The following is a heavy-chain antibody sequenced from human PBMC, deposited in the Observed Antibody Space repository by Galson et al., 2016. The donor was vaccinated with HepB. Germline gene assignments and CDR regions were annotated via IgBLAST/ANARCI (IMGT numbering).Heavy chain of an antibody. Sequence: SLRLSCAASGFPFSMYWMHWVRHAPGQGLEWVSRVKSDGTTTTYADPVKGRFTVSRDNAKNTLYLQMNGLSPDDTAVYYCARDRDNPDNWGLGDWYFDLWGRGTQVTVSS. CDR2: VKSDGTTT. J-gene: IGHJ2*01. V-gene: IGHV3-74*01. CDR1: GFPFSMYW. D-gene: IGHD7-27*01. CDR3: ARDRDNPDNWGLGDWYFDL.